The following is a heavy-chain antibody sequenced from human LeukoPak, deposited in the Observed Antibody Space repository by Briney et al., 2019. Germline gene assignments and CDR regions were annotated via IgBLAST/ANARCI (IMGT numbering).Heavy chain of an antibody. CDR3: ARYSWGNYYYMDV. J-gene: IGHJ6*03. CDR2: TYHSGST. V-gene: IGHV4-38-2*01. D-gene: IGHD3-16*01. CDR1: GNSISSGYY. Sequence: PSETLSLTCAVSGNSISSGYYWGWIRQTPGEGLEWIGTTYHSGSTYYNPSLKSRITISVDTSNNQFSLNLRAVTAADTAVYYCARYSWGNYYYMDVWGKGTTVTVS.